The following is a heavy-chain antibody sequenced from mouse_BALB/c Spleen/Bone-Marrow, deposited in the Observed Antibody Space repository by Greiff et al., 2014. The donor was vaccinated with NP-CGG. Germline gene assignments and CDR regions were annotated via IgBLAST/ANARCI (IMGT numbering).Heavy chain of an antibody. Sequence: EVHLVESGGGLVKPGESLKFSCAASGITVSSYTMSWVRQTPEKRLGWVASITGGGTTYYPDSVKGRFTISRDNARNILYLQVSSLRSEDTAIYYCARHYGYVDAMDYWGQGTSVTVSS. J-gene: IGHJ4*01. CDR3: ARHYGYVDAMDY. CDR1: GITVSSYT. CDR2: ITGGGTT. D-gene: IGHD1-2*01. V-gene: IGHV5-6-5*01.